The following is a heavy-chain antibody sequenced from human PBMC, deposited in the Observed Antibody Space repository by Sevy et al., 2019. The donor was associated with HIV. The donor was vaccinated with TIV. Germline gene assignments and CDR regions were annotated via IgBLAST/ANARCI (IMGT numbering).Heavy chain of an antibody. CDR2: FDEDGEI. CDR1: GYTLTALS. CDR3: ATDIVVGRDY. Sequence: ASVKVSCKVSGYTLTALSMHWVRQAPGKGLEWMGGFDEDGEIMYAQKFQGRVTMTEETSTDTAYMELSSLRSEDTAMYYCATDIVVGRDYWGQGTLVTVSS. V-gene: IGHV1-24*01. J-gene: IGHJ4*02. D-gene: IGHD2-2*01.